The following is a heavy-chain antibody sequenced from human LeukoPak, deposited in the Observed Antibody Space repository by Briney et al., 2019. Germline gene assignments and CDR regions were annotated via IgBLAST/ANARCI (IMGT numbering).Heavy chain of an antibody. CDR3: AKSIKVALSGAYFDP. CDR1: GYTFINSG. CDR2: ISAYNGNT. J-gene: IGHJ5*02. V-gene: IGHV1-18*01. D-gene: IGHD6-19*01. Sequence: ASVKVSCKASGYTFINSGVSWLRQAPGQGLEWMGWISAYNGNTNYAQKFQDRVAMTTDPSTNTAYMDLRSLRSDDTAVYYCAKSIKVALSGAYFDPWGQGPLVTVSS.